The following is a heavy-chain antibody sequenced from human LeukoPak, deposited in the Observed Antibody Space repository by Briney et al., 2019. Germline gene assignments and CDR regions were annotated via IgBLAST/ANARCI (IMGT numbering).Heavy chain of an antibody. V-gene: IGHV1-8*02. Sequence: ASVKVSCKASGYTFTSYDINWVRQATGQGLEWMGWMNPNSGNTGYAQKLQGRVTMTTDTSTSTAYMELSRLRSDDTAVYYCAGEKGPTYYYGSGSSHAFDIWGQGTMVTVSS. CDR2: MNPNSGNT. CDR1: GYTFTSYD. CDR3: AGEKGPTYYYGSGSSHAFDI. J-gene: IGHJ3*02. D-gene: IGHD3-10*01.